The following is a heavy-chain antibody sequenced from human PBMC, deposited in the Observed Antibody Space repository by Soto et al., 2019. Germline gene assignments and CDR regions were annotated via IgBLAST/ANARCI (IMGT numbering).Heavy chain of an antibody. V-gene: IGHV4-4*07. CDR2: KFPTGSS. J-gene: IGHJ6*02. Sequence: QVQLQESGPQLVKTSETLSLTCSVSGISFNSYYWAWIRQPVGKGLEWIGHKFPTGSSTYSPSLESRVTISLDKSKNQVSLTLTSVTPADSGVYYCATLYSSFSYTGMDVWGQGTAVTVSS. CDR3: ATLYSSFSYTGMDV. CDR1: GISFNSYY. D-gene: IGHD6-6*01.